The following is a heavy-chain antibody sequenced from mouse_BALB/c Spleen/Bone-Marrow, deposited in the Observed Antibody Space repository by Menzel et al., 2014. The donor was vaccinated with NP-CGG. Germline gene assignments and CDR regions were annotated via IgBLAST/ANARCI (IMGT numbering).Heavy chain of an antibody. Sequence: EVKLMGSGGGLVHPGGSLKLSCAASGFDFSRYWMNWVRQAPGKGLEWIGEINPDSSAIIYTPSLKDKFIISRDNAKNTLFLQMSEVGSEDTALYYCARPYYRYLYFDYWGQGTTLTVSS. J-gene: IGHJ2*01. V-gene: IGHV4-1*02. CDR3: ARPYYRYLYFDY. CDR1: GFDFSRYW. D-gene: IGHD2-14*01. CDR2: INPDSSAI.